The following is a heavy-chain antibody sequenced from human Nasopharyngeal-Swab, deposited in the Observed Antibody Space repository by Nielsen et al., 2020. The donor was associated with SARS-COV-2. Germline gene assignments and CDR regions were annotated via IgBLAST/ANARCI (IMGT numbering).Heavy chain of an antibody. CDR3: AKSKGYYGDYYFDY. Sequence: GGSLRLSCAASGFTLSSYAMSWVRQAPGKGLEWVSAISGSGGSTYYADSVKGRFTISRDNSKNTLYLQMNSLRAEDTAVYYCAKSKGYYGDYYFDYWGQGTLVTVSP. V-gene: IGHV3-23*01. CDR2: ISGSGGST. J-gene: IGHJ4*02. CDR1: GFTLSSYA. D-gene: IGHD4-17*01.